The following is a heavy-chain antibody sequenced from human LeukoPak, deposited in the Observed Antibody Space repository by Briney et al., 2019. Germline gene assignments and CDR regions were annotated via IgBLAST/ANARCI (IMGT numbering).Heavy chain of an antibody. CDR2: INENGRTT. J-gene: IGHJ4*02. CDR1: GFTFSNYW. Sequence: PGGSLRLSCAASGFTFSNYWMHWVRQVPGKGLVWVSRINENGRTTSYADSVKGRFTISRDNGKNMVYLQMTSLRAEDTAIYYCARHLTMLGTPGDDFDYWGQESQVTVSS. CDR3: ARHLTMLGTPGDDFDY. V-gene: IGHV3-74*01. D-gene: IGHD3-3*01.